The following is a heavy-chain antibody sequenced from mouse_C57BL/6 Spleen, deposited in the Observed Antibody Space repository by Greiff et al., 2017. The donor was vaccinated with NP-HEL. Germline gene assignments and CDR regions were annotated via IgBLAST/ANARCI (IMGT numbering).Heavy chain of an antibody. D-gene: IGHD1-3*01. CDR3: ARGSRHWFAY. CDR2: INPNNGGT. CDR1: GYTFTDYN. J-gene: IGHJ3*01. V-gene: IGHV1-22*01. Sequence: VQLKESGPELVKPGASVKMSCKASGYTFTDYNMHWVKQSHGKSLEWIGYINPNNGGTSYNQKFKGKATLTVNKSSSTAYMELRSLTSEDSAVYYCARGSRHWFAYWGQGTLVTVSA.